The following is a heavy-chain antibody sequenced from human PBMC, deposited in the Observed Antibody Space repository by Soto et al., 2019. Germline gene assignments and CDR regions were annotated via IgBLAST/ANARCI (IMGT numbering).Heavy chain of an antibody. CDR2: IFDSVSA. V-gene: IGHV4-61*01. Sequence: PXETLSLTCTVSGGSVSRGSYDWSWIRQAAGEGLEWEGYIFDSVSAKYTRPFKHRVHLLVQTSFNPFSLKLSSVTAADTAVYYCAREWDQDTSSWYNWFDHCGKRNLVTVSS. CDR1: GGSVSRGSYD. J-gene: IGHJ5*02. D-gene: IGHD6-13*01. CDR3: AREWDQDTSSWYNWFDH.